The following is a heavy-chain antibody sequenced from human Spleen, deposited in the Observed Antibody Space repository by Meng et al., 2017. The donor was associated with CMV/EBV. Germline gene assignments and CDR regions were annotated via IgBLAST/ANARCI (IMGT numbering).Heavy chain of an antibody. CDR1: AGNTGALY. CDR3: ARDFGGGSFDP. Sequence: LLTPSLTLPLTRDVFAGNTGALYWSRHRQPAGHELVWIGHFHTSGTTNYNPSLKSRVTIYLDTSKNQFSLKLTSVTPEDTAVYYCARDFGGGSFDPWGQGTLVTVSS. J-gene: IGHJ5*02. V-gene: IGHV4-4*07. CDR2: FHTSGTT. D-gene: IGHD3-16*01.